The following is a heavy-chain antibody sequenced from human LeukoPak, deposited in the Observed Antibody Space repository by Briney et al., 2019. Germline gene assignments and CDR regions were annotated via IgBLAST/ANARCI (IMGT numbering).Heavy chain of an antibody. CDR3: ARDKWLVWYFDL. CDR1: GGSISSYY. CDR2: IYYSGST. D-gene: IGHD6-19*01. J-gene: IGHJ2*01. Sequence: SETLSLTCTVSGGSISSYYWSWIRQPPGKGLEWIGYIYYSGSTNYNPSLKSRVTISVDTSKNQFSLKLSSVTAADTAVYYCARDKWLVWYFDLWGRGTLVTVSS. V-gene: IGHV4-59*01.